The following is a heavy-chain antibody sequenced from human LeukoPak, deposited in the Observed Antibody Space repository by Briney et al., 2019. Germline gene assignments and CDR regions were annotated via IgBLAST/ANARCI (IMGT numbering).Heavy chain of an antibody. CDR2: IYYSGST. CDR1: GGSISTYY. CDR3: ARQWYSSSWYFFDY. D-gene: IGHD6-13*01. J-gene: IGHJ4*02. Sequence: SETLSLNCTVSGGSISTYYWSWIRQPPGKGLELIGYIYYSGSTYYNPSLKSRVTISVDTSKNQFSLKLSSVTAADTAVYYCARQWYSSSWYFFDYWGQGTLVTVSS. V-gene: IGHV4-59*08.